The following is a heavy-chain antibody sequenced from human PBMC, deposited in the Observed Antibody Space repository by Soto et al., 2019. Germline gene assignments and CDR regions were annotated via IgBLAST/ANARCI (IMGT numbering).Heavy chain of an antibody. J-gene: IGHJ4*02. D-gene: IGHD6-19*01. V-gene: IGHV1-3*05. CDR2: INAGNGNT. Sequence: QVQLVQSGAEEKKPGASVKVSCKASGYTFTGYAMHWVRQAPGQRLEWMGWINAGNGNTKYSQKFQGRVTITRDTSASTAYMELISLRSEDTAVYYCVRAVAVAADFVYWGQGSLVTVSS. CDR1: GYTFTGYA. CDR3: VRAVAVAADFVY.